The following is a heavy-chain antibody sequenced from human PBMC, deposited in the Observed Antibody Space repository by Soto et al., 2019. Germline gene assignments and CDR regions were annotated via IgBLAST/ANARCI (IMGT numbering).Heavy chain of an antibody. Sequence: GGSLRLSCAASGFTFSSYAMSWVRQAPGKGLEWVSAISGSGGSTYYADSVKGRFTISRDNSKNTLYLQMNSLRAEDTAVYYCAKDKSSGSCYVGCFPWFDPWGQGTLVTVSS. J-gene: IGHJ5*02. CDR3: AKDKSSGSCYVGCFPWFDP. V-gene: IGHV3-23*01. D-gene: IGHD2-15*01. CDR1: GFTFSSYA. CDR2: ISGSGGST.